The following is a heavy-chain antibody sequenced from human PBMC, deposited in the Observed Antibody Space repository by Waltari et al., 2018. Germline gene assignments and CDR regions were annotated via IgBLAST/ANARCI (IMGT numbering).Heavy chain of an antibody. CDR1: GGTFSSYA. CDR2: FIPIFGTA. V-gene: IGHV1-69*01. Sequence: QVQLVQSGAEVKKPGSSVKVSCKASGGTFSSYAISWVRQAPGQGLEWMGGFIPIFGTANYPLKFQGRVTITADESTSTAYMELSSLRSEDTAVYYCARAEDYYDSSGYYYVWGQGTLVIVSS. CDR3: ARAEDYYDSSGYYYV. J-gene: IGHJ4*02. D-gene: IGHD3-22*01.